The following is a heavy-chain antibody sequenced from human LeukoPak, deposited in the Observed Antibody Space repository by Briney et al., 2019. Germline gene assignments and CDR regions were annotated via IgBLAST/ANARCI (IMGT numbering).Heavy chain of an antibody. CDR3: ATGIAAAGISGPSYGMDV. CDR2: INPNSGGT. CDR1: GYTFTGYY. V-gene: IGHV1-2*02. Sequence: GASVKASCKASGYTFTGYYMHWVRQAPGQGLEWMGWINPNSGGTNYAQKFQGRVTMTRDTSISTAYMELSRLRSDDTAVYYCATGIAAAGISGPSYGMDVWGQGTTVTVSS. J-gene: IGHJ6*02. D-gene: IGHD6-13*01.